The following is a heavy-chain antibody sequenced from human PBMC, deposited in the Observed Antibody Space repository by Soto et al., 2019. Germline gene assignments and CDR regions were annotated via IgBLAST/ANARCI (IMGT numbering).Heavy chain of an antibody. CDR2: MNPNSGNT. CDR1: GYTFTSYD. D-gene: IGHD3-9*01. CDR3: ARGPTYYDILTGRNINWYFDL. Sequence: QVQLVQSGAEVKKPGASVKVSCKASGYTFTSYDINWVRQATGQGLEWMGWMNPNSGNTGYAQKFQGRVTMTRNTSISTAKMELSSLRSEDTAVYYCARGPTYYDILTGRNINWYFDLWGRGTLVTVSS. V-gene: IGHV1-8*01. J-gene: IGHJ2*01.